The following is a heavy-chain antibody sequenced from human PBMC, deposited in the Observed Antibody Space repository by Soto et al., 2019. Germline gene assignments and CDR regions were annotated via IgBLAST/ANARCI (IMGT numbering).Heavy chain of an antibody. D-gene: IGHD3-10*01. CDR1: GGSISSYY. CDR2: IYYSGST. CDR3: AGLEGSHYFDY. J-gene: IGHJ4*02. V-gene: IGHV4-59*01. Sequence: SETLSLTCTVSGGSISSYYWSWIRQPPGKGLEWIGYIYYSGSTNYNPSLKSRVTISVDTSKNQFSLKLSSVTAADTAVYYCAGLEGSHYFDYWGQGTLVTVSS.